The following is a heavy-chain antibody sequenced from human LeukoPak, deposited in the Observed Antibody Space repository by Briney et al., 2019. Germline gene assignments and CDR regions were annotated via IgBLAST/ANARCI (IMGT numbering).Heavy chain of an antibody. CDR2: ISSSSSNI. J-gene: IGHJ4*02. CDR3: AREDLTLPYTYYYDSSGYSSRFFGY. CDR1: GFTFSSYS. D-gene: IGHD3-22*01. V-gene: IGHV3-21*01. Sequence: GGSLRLSCAASGFTFSSYSMNWVRQAPGKGLEWVSSISSSSSNIYYADSVKGRFTISRDNAKNSLYLQMNSLRVEDTAVYYCAREDLTLPYTYYYDSSGYSSRFFGYWGQGTLVTVSS.